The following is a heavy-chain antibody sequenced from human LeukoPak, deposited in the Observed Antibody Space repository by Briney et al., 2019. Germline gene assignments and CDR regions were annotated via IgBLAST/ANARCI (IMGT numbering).Heavy chain of an antibody. CDR3: ARERGEYSSVGAFDI. CDR1: GYTFTGYY. D-gene: IGHD2/OR15-2a*01. J-gene: IGHJ3*02. V-gene: IGHV1-18*04. Sequence: GASVKVSCKASGYTFTGYYMHWVRQAPGQGLEWMGWISAYNGNTNYAQKLQGRVTMTTDTSTTTAYMELRSLRSDDTAVYYCARERGEYSSVGAFDIWGQGTMVTVSS. CDR2: ISAYNGNT.